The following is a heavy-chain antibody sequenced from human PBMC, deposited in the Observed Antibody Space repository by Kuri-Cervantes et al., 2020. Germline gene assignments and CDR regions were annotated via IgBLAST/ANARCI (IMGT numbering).Heavy chain of an antibody. CDR2: ICYSGST. V-gene: IGHV4-39*01. J-gene: IGHJ4*02. CDR1: GGSISSSSYY. Sequence: SETLSLTCTVSGGSISSSSYYWGWIRQPPGKGLEWIGSICYSGSTYCNPSLKSRVTISVDTSKNQFSLKLSSVTAADTAVYYCARRTRYYFDYWGQGTLVTVSS. CDR3: ARRTRYYFDY.